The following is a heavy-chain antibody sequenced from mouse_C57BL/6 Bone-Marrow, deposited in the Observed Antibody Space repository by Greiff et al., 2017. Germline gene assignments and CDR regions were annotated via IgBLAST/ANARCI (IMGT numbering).Heavy chain of an antibody. CDR3: ARTDYGSSSSTYYFDY. CDR2: INPNNGGT. D-gene: IGHD1-1*01. CDR1: GYTFTDYN. V-gene: IGHV1-18*01. Sequence: VQLQQSGPELVKPGASVKIPCKASGYTFTDYNMDWVKQSHGKSLEWIGDINPNNGGTIYNQKFKGKATLTVDKSSSTAYLELRSLTSEDTAVYYWARTDYGSSSSTYYFDYWGQGTTLTVSS. J-gene: IGHJ2*01.